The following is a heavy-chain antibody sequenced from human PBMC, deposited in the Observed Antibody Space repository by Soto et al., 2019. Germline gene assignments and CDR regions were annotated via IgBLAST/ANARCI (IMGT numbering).Heavy chain of an antibody. J-gene: IGHJ4*02. CDR3: AKENGYSSSWFEFDY. CDR1: GFDASVNF. V-gene: IGHV3-66*01. CDR2: INNAGST. Sequence: GGSLRLSCAASGFDASVNFMTWVRQAPGRGLEWVSTINNAGSTFYADSVKGRFTISGDNSKNTLYLQMNSLRAEDTAVYYCAKENGYSSSWFEFDYWGQGTLVTVSS. D-gene: IGHD6-13*01.